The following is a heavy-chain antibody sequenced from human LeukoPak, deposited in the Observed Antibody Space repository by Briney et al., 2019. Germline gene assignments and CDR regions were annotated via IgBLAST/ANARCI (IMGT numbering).Heavy chain of an antibody. Sequence: PRGSLRLSCAASGFTISTNYMSWVRQAPGKGLEWVSVMYTGGSTYYADSVKGRFTISRDNSKNTLYLQMNSLRAEDTALYYCARAPFYYDSSGYPYFDGWGQGTLVTVSS. CDR3: ARAPFYYDSSGYPYFDG. J-gene: IGHJ4*02. D-gene: IGHD3-22*01. CDR1: GFTISTNY. CDR2: MYTGGST. V-gene: IGHV3-53*01.